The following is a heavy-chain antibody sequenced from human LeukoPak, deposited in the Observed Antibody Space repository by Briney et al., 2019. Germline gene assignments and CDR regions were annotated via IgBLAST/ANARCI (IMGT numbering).Heavy chain of an antibody. D-gene: IGHD6-6*01. V-gene: IGHV3-21*01. Sequence: GGSLRLSCAASGFTFSSYSMNWVRQAPGKGLEWVSSISSSSSYIYYADSVKGRFTISRDNAKNSLYLQMNSLRAEDTAVYYCAREPRSSSSSRWFDPWGQGTLVAVSS. CDR3: AREPRSSSSSRWFDP. CDR2: ISSSSSYI. J-gene: IGHJ5*02. CDR1: GFTFSSYS.